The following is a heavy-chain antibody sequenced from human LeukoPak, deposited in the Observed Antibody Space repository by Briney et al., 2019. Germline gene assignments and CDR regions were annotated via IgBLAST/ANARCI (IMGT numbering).Heavy chain of an antibody. CDR3: AKDKTSGTYFDY. Sequence: PGGSLRLSCAASGFTFSNYDMSWGRQAPGKGLEWVSAVSGSGGSTYYADSVKGRFTVSRDNSKNTLYLQVNSLRAEDTAVYHCAKDKTSGTYFDYWGQGAPVTVSS. CDR2: VSGSGGST. D-gene: IGHD1-26*01. CDR1: GFTFSNYD. J-gene: IGHJ4*02. V-gene: IGHV3-23*01.